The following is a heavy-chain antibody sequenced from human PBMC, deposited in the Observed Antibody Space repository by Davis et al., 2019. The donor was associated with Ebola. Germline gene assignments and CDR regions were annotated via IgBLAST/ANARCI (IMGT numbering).Heavy chain of an antibody. D-gene: IGHD2-2*01. Sequence: PSDLLSPTCTLHGGSFRTHYSRWLRQPPPKGLEWIGQIDHNGRTDYNSSLKTRVTISVDTTKNQFSLRLTSVTAADMAVYFCTSHCTSTSCLYGMAVWGQGTMVTVSS. V-gene: IGHV4-34*01. J-gene: IGHJ6*02. CDR2: IDHNGRT. CDR1: GGSFRTHY. CDR3: TSHCTSTSCLYGMAV.